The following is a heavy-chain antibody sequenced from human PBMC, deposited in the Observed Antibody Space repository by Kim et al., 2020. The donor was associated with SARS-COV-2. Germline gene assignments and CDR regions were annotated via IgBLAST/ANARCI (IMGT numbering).Heavy chain of an antibody. CDR1: GFTFSSYG. V-gene: IGHV3-30*18. Sequence: GGSLRLSCAASGFTFSSYGMDWVRQAPGKGLEWVAVISYDGSNKYHADSVKGRFTISRDNSKNTLYLQMNSLRPEDTAVYFCAKDALRCTNGVCYSWFFDLWGRGTLVTVSS. CDR2: ISYDGSNK. D-gene: IGHD2-8*01. CDR3: AKDALRCTNGVCYSWFFDL. J-gene: IGHJ2*01.